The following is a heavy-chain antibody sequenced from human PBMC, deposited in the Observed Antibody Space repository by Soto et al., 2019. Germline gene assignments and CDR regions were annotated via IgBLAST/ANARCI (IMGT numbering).Heavy chain of an antibody. CDR1: SGSINSFY. CDR3: ARDRIIGTSYSDY. CDR2: IHSSGTT. V-gene: IGHV4-4*07. J-gene: IGHJ4*02. D-gene: IGHD1-7*01. Sequence: QVQLQESGPGLVKPSETLSLNCTVSSGSINSFYWSWIRQPAGKGLEWIGRIHSSGTTNYNPSLKRRVTMSVDTSKNPFSLKLTSVTAADTAVYYCARDRIIGTSYSDYWGQGILVTVSS.